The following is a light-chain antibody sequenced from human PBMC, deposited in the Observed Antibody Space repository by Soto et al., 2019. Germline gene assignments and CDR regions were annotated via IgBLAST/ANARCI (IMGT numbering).Light chain of an antibody. Sequence: QSALTQPPSASGSPGQSVTLSCTGTNSDVGGYSYVAWYQQYPGKAPKLLIYEVYKRPSGVPDRFSGSKSGNTASLTISGLQAEDEADYYFSSYAGSNNWGVFGGGTKLTVL. V-gene: IGLV2-8*01. J-gene: IGLJ3*02. CDR2: EVY. CDR3: SSYAGSNNWGV. CDR1: NSDVGGYSY.